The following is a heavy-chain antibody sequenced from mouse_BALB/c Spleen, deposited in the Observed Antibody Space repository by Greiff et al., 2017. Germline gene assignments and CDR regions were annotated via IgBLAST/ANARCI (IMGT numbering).Heavy chain of an antibody. Sequence: EVQLQQSGTVLARPGASVKMSCKASGYSFTSYWMHWVKQRPGQGLEWIGAIYPGNSDTSYNQKFKGKAKLTAVTSASTAYMELSSLTNEDSAVYYCTRPLGANWGQGTLVTVSA. CDR2: IYPGNSDT. D-gene: IGHD6-1*01. V-gene: IGHV1-5*01. CDR3: TRPLGAN. J-gene: IGHJ3*01. CDR1: GYSFTSYW.